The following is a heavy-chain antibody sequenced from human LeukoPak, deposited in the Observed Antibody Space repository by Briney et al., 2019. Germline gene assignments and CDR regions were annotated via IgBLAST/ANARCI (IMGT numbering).Heavy chain of an antibody. Sequence: GGSLRLSCAASGFAFSRYGMHWVRQAPGKGLEWVAVIWDDGSNQKYADSVKGRFTISRDNSKNTLYLQVNSLSAEDTAVYYCARGRGSSWYFDYWGQGTLVTVSS. V-gene: IGHV3-33*01. CDR1: GFAFSRYG. J-gene: IGHJ4*02. CDR2: IWDDGSNQ. D-gene: IGHD6-13*01. CDR3: ARGRGSSWYFDY.